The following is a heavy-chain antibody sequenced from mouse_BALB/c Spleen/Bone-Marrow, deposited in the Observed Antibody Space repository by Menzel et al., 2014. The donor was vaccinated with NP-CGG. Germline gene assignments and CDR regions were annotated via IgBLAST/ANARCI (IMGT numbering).Heavy chain of an antibody. CDR1: GFDFSRYW. CDR3: ARLNYYGDLFV. CDR2: INPVSSTI. Sequence: EVKLMESGGGLVQPGGSLKLSCAASGFDFSRYWMSWVRQAPGKGLEWIGEINPVSSTINYTAALKDKFIISRDNAKNTLYLQMRKVSSEDSALYFCARLNYYGDLFVWGGGTPVTVCS. J-gene: IGHJ1*01. V-gene: IGHV4-1*02. D-gene: IGHD1-1*01.